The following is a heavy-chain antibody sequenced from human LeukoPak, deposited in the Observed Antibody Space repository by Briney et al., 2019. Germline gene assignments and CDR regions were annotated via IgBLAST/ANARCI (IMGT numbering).Heavy chain of an antibody. CDR3: ARDRTTTYYYDSSGYSPFRRFAFDI. D-gene: IGHD3-22*01. CDR2: ISSSSSYI. Sequence: PGGSLRLSCAASGFTFSGYSMNWVRQAPGKGLEWVSSISSSSSYIYYADSVKGRFTISRDNAKNSLYLQMNSLRAEDTAVYYCARDRTTTYYYDSSGYSPFRRFAFDIWGQGTMVTVSS. V-gene: IGHV3-21*01. CDR1: GFTFSGYS. J-gene: IGHJ3*02.